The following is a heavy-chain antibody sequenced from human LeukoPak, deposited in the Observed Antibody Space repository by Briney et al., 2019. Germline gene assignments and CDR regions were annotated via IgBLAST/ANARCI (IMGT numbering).Heavy chain of an antibody. D-gene: IGHD3-9*01. V-gene: IGHV7-4-1*02. CDR3: ARVHAERYFDPFDY. Sequence: GASVKVSCKASGYTFTSYAMNWVRQAPGQGLEWMGWINTNTGNPTYAQGFTGRFVFSLDTSVSTAYLQISSLKAEDTAVYYCARVHAERYFDPFDYWGQGTLVTVSS. J-gene: IGHJ4*02. CDR1: GYTFTSYA. CDR2: INTNTGNP.